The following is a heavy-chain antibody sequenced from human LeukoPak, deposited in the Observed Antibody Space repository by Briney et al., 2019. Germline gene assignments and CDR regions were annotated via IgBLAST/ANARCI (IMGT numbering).Heavy chain of an antibody. Sequence: GGSLRLSCAASGFTFSSYEMNWVRQAPGKGLEWVSYISNSGRTIYHADSVKGRFTISRDNAKRSLFLQMDSLRADDTAVYYCATDHYYQGSLGHYFDIWGQGTLVAVSS. V-gene: IGHV3-48*03. CDR3: ATDHYYQGSLGHYFDI. CDR2: ISNSGRTI. J-gene: IGHJ4*02. D-gene: IGHD3-10*01. CDR1: GFTFSSYE.